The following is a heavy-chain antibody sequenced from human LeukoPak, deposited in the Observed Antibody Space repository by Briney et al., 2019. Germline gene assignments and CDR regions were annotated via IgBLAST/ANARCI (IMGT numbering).Heavy chain of an antibody. D-gene: IGHD3-22*01. V-gene: IGHV4-34*01. CDR3: ARGKRGKGLKTYYYDSSGYWPIYY. J-gene: IGHJ4*02. CDR2: INHSGST. Sequence: SETLSLTCAVYGGSFSGYYWSWIRQPPGKGLEWIGEINHSGSTNYNPSLKSRVTISVDTSKNQFSLKLSSVAAAYAAVYYCARGKRGKGLKTYYYDSSGYWPIYYCGQGTLVTVSS. CDR1: GGSFSGYY.